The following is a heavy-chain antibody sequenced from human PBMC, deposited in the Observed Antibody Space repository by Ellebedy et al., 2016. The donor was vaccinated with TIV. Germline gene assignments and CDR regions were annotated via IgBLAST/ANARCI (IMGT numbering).Heavy chain of an antibody. CDR2: IYYSGST. J-gene: IGHJ4*02. D-gene: IGHD6-13*01. CDR1: GGSISSGGYY. Sequence: SETLSLTXTVSGGSISSGGYYWSWIRQHPGKGLEWIGYIYYSGSTNYNPSLKSRVTISVDTSKNQFSLKLSSVTAADTAVYYCASAAAGTGAVGYWGQGTLVTVSS. V-gene: IGHV4-61*08. CDR3: ASAAAGTGAVGY.